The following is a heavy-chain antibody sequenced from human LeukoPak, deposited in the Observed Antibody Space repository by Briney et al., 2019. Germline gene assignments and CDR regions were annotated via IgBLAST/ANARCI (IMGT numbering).Heavy chain of an antibody. CDR2: INHSGST. CDR1: GGSFSGYY. Sequence: SETLSLTCAVYGGSFSGYYWSWIRQPPGKGLEWIGEINHSGSTNYNPSLKSRVTISVDTSKNQFSLKLSSVTAADTAVYYCAREVPPRYSSGWLNWFDPWGQGTLVTVSS. V-gene: IGHV4-34*01. CDR3: AREVPPRYSSGWLNWFDP. D-gene: IGHD6-19*01. J-gene: IGHJ5*02.